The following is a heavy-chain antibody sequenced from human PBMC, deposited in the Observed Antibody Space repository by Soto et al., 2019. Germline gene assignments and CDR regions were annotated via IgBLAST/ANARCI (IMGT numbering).Heavy chain of an antibody. D-gene: IGHD2-15*01. CDR3: ARDPGAASFDF. CDR1: GYTFTNYG. J-gene: IGHJ4*02. Sequence: QVHLVQSRAEVKKPGASVKVSCKASGYTFTNYGISWVRQAPGEGLEWVGWINTSNDNKLYAQKLQGRLNLTTDTSTSTAYMDLTALRSDDTAVYFCARDPGAASFDFWAQGTLVTVSS. CDR2: INTSNDNK. V-gene: IGHV1-18*01.